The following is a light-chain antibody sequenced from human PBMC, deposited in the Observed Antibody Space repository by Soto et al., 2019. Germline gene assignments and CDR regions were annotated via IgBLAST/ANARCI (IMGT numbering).Light chain of an antibody. Sequence: EIVLTPSPGTLSLSQVERATLSCRASQTVSSSYLAWYQQKPGQAPRLLIYDASNRATGIPARFSGSGSGTDFTLTISSLEPEDFAVYYCQQRSNFLTFGGGTKVDI. CDR2: DAS. CDR3: QQRSNFLT. J-gene: IGKJ4*01. CDR1: QTVSSSY. V-gene: IGKV3D-20*02.